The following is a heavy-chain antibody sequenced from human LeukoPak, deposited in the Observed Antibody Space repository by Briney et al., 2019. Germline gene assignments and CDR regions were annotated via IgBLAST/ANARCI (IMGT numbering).Heavy chain of an antibody. CDR3: ARDTVNQYYYYMDV. D-gene: IGHD4-17*01. J-gene: IGHJ6*03. Sequence: SETLSLTCTVSGGSISSGSYSWSWIRQPAGKGLEWIGRISTSGSTNYNPSLKSRVAISLDTSKNQFSLKLTSVTAADTAVYYCARDTVNQYYYYMDVWGKGTTVTVSS. CDR1: GGSISSGSYS. CDR2: ISTSGST. V-gene: IGHV4-61*02.